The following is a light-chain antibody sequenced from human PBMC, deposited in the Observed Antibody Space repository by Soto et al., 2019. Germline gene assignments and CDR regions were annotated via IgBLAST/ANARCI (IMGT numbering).Light chain of an antibody. CDR2: KTS. CDR3: QEYNSYST. V-gene: IGKV1-5*03. J-gene: IGKJ1*01. CDR1: QTISSW. Sequence: DIQMTQSPSTLSGSVGDRVTITCRASQTISSWLAWYQQKPGKAPKLLIYKTSTLKSGVPSRFSGSGSGTEFTLTISSLQPDDVATYYCQEYNSYSTFGQGTKVDIK.